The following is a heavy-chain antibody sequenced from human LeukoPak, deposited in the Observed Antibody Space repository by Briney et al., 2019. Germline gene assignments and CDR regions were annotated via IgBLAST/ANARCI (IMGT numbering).Heavy chain of an antibody. J-gene: IGHJ4*02. D-gene: IGHD3-10*01. V-gene: IGHV4-34*01. CDR3: ARRMVRGVIIT. CDR1: GFTVSSYY. CDR2: INHSGST. Sequence: GSLRLSCAASGFTVSSYYWSWIRQPPGKGLEWIGEINHSGSTNYNPSLKSRVTISVDTSKNQFSLKLSSVTAADTAVYYCARRMVRGVIITWGQGTLVTVSS.